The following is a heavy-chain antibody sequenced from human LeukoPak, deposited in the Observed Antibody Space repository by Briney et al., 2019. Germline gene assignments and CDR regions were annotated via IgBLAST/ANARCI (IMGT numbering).Heavy chain of an antibody. V-gene: IGHV1-69*04. CDR2: IIPIFGIA. J-gene: IGHJ4*02. CDR3: AREDEMATIPFDY. D-gene: IGHD5-24*01. Sequence: SVKVSCKASGGTFSSYAISWVRQAPGQGLEWMGRIIPIFGIANYAQKFQGRITITADKSTSTAYMELSSLRSEDTAVYYCAREDEMATIPFDYWGQGTLVTVSS. CDR1: GGTFSSYA.